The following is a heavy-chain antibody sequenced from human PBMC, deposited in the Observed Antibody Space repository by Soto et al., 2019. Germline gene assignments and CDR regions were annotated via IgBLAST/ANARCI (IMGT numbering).Heavy chain of an antibody. Sequence: ASVKVSRKASGYTFTSYDINWVRQATGQGLEWMGWMNPNSGNTGYAQKFQGRVTMTRNTSISTAYMELSSLRSEDTAVYYCASGHIVATILDYWGQGTLVTVSS. V-gene: IGHV1-8*01. CDR2: MNPNSGNT. D-gene: IGHD5-12*01. CDR1: GYTFTSYD. CDR3: ASGHIVATILDY. J-gene: IGHJ4*02.